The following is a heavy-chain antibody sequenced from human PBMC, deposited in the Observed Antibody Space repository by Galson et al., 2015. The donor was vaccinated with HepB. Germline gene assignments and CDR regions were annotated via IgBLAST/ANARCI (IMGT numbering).Heavy chain of an antibody. CDR1: GGTFSSYA. V-gene: IGHV1-69*13. CDR2: IIPIFGTA. J-gene: IGHJ1*01. Sequence: SVKVSCKASGGTFSSYAISWVRQAPGQGLEWMGGIIPIFGTANYAQKFQGRVTITADESTSTAYMELSSLRSEDTAVYYCARDPGWTAMVRGYFQHWGQGTLVTVSS. CDR3: ARDPGWTAMVRGYFQH. D-gene: IGHD3-10*01.